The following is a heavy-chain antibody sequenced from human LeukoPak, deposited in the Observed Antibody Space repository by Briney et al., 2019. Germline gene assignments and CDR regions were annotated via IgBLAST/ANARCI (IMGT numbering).Heavy chain of an antibody. CDR1: GFTFSSYA. D-gene: IGHD2-2*01. CDR2: ISGSGGST. V-gene: IGHV3-23*01. J-gene: IGHJ5*02. CDR3: AKGGSSIWSDP. Sequence: GGSLRLSCAASGFTFSSYALHWVRQAPGKGLEWVSAISGSGGSTYYADSVKGRFTISRDNSKNTLYLQMNSLRAEDTAVYYCAKGGSSIWSDPWGQGTLVTVSS.